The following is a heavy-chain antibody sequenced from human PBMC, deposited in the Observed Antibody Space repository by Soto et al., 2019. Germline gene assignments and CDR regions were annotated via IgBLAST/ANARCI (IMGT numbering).Heavy chain of an antibody. J-gene: IGHJ5*02. D-gene: IGHD6-19*01. CDR1: GGTFSSYA. CDR3: ARKIEYSSGWELPHNWFDP. Sequence: ASVKVSCKASGGTFSSYAISWVRQAPGQGLEWMGGIIPIFGTANYAQKFQGRVTITADESTSTAYMELSSLRSEDTAVYYCARKIEYSSGWELPHNWFDPWGQGTLVTVSS. CDR2: IIPIFGTA. V-gene: IGHV1-69*13.